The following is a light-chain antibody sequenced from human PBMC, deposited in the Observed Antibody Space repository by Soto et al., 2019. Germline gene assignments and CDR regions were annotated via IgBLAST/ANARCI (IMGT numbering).Light chain of an antibody. J-gene: IGKJ1*01. V-gene: IGKV1-5*01. Sequence: DIQMIQSPSALSASVGDRVTITCRASQSISRRLAWSQQKPGKAPKLLIYDASSLESGVPAGFIGSGSGTQFTLTISSLQPDDFATYYCQQDNSYPWTFGQGTSVEIK. CDR2: DAS. CDR3: QQDNSYPWT. CDR1: QSISRR.